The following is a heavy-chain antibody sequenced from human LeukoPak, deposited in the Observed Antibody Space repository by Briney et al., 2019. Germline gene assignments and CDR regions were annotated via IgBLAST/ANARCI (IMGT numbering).Heavy chain of an antibody. Sequence: GGSLRLSCAASGFTFSSYGMHWVRQAPGRGLEWVALINPDGSERYYVGSVKGRCSISRDNSRNSLFLQIDSLRADDAAVYFCARGNSGSFDDWGQGALVIVSS. V-gene: IGHV3-7*01. CDR2: INPDGSER. D-gene: IGHD1-26*01. CDR1: GFTFSSYG. J-gene: IGHJ4*02. CDR3: ARGNSGSFDD.